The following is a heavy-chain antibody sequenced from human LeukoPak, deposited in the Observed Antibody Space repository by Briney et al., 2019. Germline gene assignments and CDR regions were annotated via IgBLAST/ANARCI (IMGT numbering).Heavy chain of an antibody. Sequence: VASVKVSCKVSGKTLSDLSIHWLRQPPGKGLEWLGGSDPEDGERIYAQMFQGRVTMTEDTSIDTAYMELSSVRSEDTAVYYCVTGFTTMAVDYFDYWGQGTLVTVSP. CDR1: GKTLSDLS. CDR3: VTGFTTMAVDYFDY. V-gene: IGHV1-24*01. CDR2: SDPEDGER. J-gene: IGHJ4*02. D-gene: IGHD5-18*01.